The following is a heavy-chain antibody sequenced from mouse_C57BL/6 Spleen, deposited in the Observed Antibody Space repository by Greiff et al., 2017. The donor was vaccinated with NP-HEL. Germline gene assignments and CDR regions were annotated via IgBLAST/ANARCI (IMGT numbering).Heavy chain of an antibody. J-gene: IGHJ4*01. V-gene: IGHV1-39*01. Sequence: VQLKESGPELVKPGASVKISCKASGYSFTDYNMYWVKQSNGKSLEWIGVINPNYGTTSYNQKFKGKATLTVDQSSSTAYMQLNSLTSEDSAVYYCARRGNYEDAMDYWGQGTSVTVSS. CDR2: INPNYGTT. CDR3: ARRGNYEDAMDY. D-gene: IGHD2-4*01. CDR1: GYSFTDYN.